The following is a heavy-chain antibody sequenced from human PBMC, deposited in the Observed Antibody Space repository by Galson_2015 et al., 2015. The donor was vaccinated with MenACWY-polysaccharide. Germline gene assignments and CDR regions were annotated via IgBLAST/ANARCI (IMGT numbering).Heavy chain of an antibody. CDR1: GGSITSGSYY. CDR3: TRGHCRTVGATSWFHP. V-gene: IGHV4-61*02. CDR2: IYSSGST. D-gene: IGHD1-26*01. Sequence: TLSLTCTISGGSITSGSYYWRWIRQLAGTGLEWSGRIYSSGSTNYNPSLKSRVSISIDTSKNQVSLRLIAVTAAYTAVYYCTRGHCRTVGATSWFHPWGQGTLVTVSS. J-gene: IGHJ5*01.